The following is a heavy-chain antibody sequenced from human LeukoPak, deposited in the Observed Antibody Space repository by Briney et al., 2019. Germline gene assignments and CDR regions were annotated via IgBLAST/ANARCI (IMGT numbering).Heavy chain of an antibody. V-gene: IGHV1-18*01. CDR3: AADSTYYDFWSGYSPKENAFDI. Sequence: ASVKVSCKASGYTFTNYGISWVRQAPGQGREWMGWISIYNGNTDYAQKLRGRVTMTTDTSTSTAYMELRSLRSDDTAVYYCAADSTYYDFWSGYSPKENAFDIWGQGTMVTVSS. J-gene: IGHJ3*02. CDR2: ISIYNGNT. CDR1: GYTFTNYG. D-gene: IGHD3-3*01.